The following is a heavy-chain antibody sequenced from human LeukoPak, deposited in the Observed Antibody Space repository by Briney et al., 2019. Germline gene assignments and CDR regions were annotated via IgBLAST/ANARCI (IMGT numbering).Heavy chain of an antibody. CDR2: ISGSGGST. Sequence: GGSLRLSCAASGFTFSSYAMSWVRQAPGKGLEWVSAISGSGGSTYYADSVKGRFTISRDNSKNTLYLQMNSLRAEDTAVYYCAKGKGCSGGSCYPYYYYGMDVWGQGTTVTVS. CDR3: AKGKGCSGGSCYPYYYYGMDV. D-gene: IGHD2-15*01. V-gene: IGHV3-23*01. CDR1: GFTFSSYA. J-gene: IGHJ6*02.